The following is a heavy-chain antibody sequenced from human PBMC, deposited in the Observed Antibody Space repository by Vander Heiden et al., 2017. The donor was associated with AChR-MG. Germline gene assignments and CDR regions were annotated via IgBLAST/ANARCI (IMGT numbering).Heavy chain of an antibody. D-gene: IGHD3-10*01. V-gene: IGHV1-46*03. Sequence: QVQLVQSGAEVKKPGASVKVSCKASGYTFTSYYMHWVRQAPGQGLEWMGIINPSGGSTSYAQKFQGRVTMTRDTSTSTVYMELSSLRSEDTAVYYCARGTYYYGSGSLSPGPFDPWGQGTLVTVSS. J-gene: IGHJ5*02. CDR2: INPSGGST. CDR1: GYTFTSYY. CDR3: ARGTYYYGSGSLSPGPFDP.